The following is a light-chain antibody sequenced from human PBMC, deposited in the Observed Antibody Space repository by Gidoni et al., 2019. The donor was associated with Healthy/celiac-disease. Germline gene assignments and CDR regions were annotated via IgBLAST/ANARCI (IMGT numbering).Light chain of an antibody. CDR2: WAS. V-gene: IGKV4-1*01. Sequence: DILMTQSSDLLAVSLGERATLNCKSSQSVLYSSNNKNYLAWYQQKPGQPPQLLIYWASTRESGVPARFSGSGSGTDFTLTISSLQAEDFAVYYCHQYYSTPPTFGQGTKVEIK. J-gene: IGKJ1*01. CDR3: HQYYSTPPT. CDR1: QSVLYSSNNKNY.